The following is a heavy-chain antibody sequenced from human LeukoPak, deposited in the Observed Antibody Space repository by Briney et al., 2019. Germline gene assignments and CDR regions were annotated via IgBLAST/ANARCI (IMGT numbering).Heavy chain of an antibody. Sequence: PSEPLSLTCTVSGDSISSYYWSWIRQPPGGGREWVGYIYHSGSTNYNPSLKSRVTISVDTSKNQFSLKPISVTAAETAVYYCARALRQQLVTGWFDPWGQGTLVTVSS. CDR2: IYHSGST. CDR1: GDSISSYY. J-gene: IGHJ5*02. CDR3: ARALRQQLVTGWFDP. V-gene: IGHV4-59*01. D-gene: IGHD6-13*01.